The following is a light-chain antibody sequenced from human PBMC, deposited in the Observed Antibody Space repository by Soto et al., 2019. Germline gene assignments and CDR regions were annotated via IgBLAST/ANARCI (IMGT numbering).Light chain of an antibody. CDR1: QSVSSN. CDR3: HQRSNWPQYT. Sequence: EIVLTQSPATLPLSPGERATLSCRASQSVSSNLAWYQQKRGQAPRLRIYAASNRATGIPDRFSGSGSRTDFSLTISSLEPEDFAVYYGHQRSNWPQYTFGRGTKLEI. J-gene: IGKJ2*01. CDR2: AAS. V-gene: IGKV3-11*01.